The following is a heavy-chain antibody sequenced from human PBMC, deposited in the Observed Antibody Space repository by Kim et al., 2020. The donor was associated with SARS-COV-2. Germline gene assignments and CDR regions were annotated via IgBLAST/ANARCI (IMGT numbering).Heavy chain of an antibody. J-gene: IGHJ6*02. CDR2: INAGNGDT. V-gene: IGHV1-3*01. Sequence: ASVKVSCKASGYTFTSYAMHWVRQAPGQRLEWMGWINAGNGDTKYPQRFQGRVTITRDTSASTAYMELSSLRSEDTAVYYCARVDVPGAYHYYGMDVWGQGTTVTVSS. CDR1: GYTFTSYA. CDR3: ARVDVPGAYHYYGMDV.